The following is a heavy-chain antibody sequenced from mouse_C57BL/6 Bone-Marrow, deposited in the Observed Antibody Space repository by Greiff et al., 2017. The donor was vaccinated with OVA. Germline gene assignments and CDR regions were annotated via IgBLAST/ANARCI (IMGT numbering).Heavy chain of an antibody. D-gene: IGHD3-3*01. CDR1: GFTFSDFY. CDR3: ARDEDSQGAMDY. J-gene: IGHJ4*01. Sequence: EVNVVESGGGLVQSGRSLRLSCATSGFTFSDFYMEWVRQAPGKGLEWIAASRNKANDYTTEYSASVKGRFIVSRDTSQSILYLQMNALRAEDTAIYYCARDEDSQGAMDYWGQGTSVTVSS. CDR2: SRNKANDYTT. V-gene: IGHV7-1*01.